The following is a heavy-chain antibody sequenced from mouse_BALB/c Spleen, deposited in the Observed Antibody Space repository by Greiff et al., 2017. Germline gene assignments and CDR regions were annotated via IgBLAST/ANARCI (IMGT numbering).Heavy chain of an antibody. V-gene: IGHV3-2*02. J-gene: IGHJ3*01. D-gene: IGHD2-3*01. CDR2: ISYSGST. Sequence: EVKLMESGPGLVKPSQSLSLTCTVTGYSITSDYAWNWIRQFPGNKLEWMGYISYSGSTSYNPSLKSRISITRDTSKNQFFLQLNSVTTEDTATYYCARSGDGYPWFAYWGQGTLVTVSA. CDR1: GYSITSDYA. CDR3: ARSGDGYPWFAY.